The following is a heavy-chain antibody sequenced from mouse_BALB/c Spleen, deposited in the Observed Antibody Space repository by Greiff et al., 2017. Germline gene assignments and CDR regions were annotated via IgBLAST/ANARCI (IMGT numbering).Heavy chain of an antibody. D-gene: IGHD1-1*01. J-gene: IGHJ4*01. CDR3: AGSYYYGSSYYYAMDY. V-gene: IGHV1-9*01. Sequence: QVQLKESGAELMKPGASVKISCKATGYTFSSYWIEWVKQRPGHGLEWIGEILPGSGSTNYNEKFKGKATFTADTSSNTAYMQLSSLTSEDSAVYYGAGSYYYGSSYYYAMDYWGQGTSVTVSS. CDR2: ILPGSGST. CDR1: GYTFSSYW.